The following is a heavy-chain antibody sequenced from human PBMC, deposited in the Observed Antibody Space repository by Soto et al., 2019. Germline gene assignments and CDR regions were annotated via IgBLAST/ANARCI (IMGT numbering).Heavy chain of an antibody. V-gene: IGHV2-5*02. Sequence: QITVKESGLTLVKPTQTLTLTCTFSGFSLSTNGMGVGWIRQSPGKALEWLALIYWDDDKRYSPSLRSRLTITQHTSRSRVDLTMPNMAPVATATYYCARLTRGVYDLDRLWEKFDYWGQGTLVTVSS. CDR2: IYWDDDK. J-gene: IGHJ4*02. CDR1: GFSLSTNGMG. CDR3: ARLTRGVYDLDRLWEKFDY. D-gene: IGHD5-12*01.